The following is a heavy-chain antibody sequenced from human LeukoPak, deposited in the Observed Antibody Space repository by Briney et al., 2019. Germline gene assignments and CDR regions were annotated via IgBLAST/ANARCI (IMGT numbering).Heavy chain of an antibody. CDR2: IYYSGST. D-gene: IGHD6-13*01. CDR3: ARGIYGYSSSWYYYYGMDV. CDR1: GGSISSYY. J-gene: IGHJ6*02. Sequence: PSETLSLTCTVSGGSISSYYWSWIRQPPGKGLEWIGYIYYSGSTNYNPSLKSRVTISVDTSKNQFSLKLSSVTAADTAVYYCARGIYGYSSSWYYYYGMDVWGQGTTVTVS. V-gene: IGHV4-59*01.